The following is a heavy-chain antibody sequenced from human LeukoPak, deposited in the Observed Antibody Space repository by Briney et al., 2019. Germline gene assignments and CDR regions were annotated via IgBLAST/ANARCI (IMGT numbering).Heavy chain of an antibody. Sequence: SETLSLTCTVSGGSISSYYWSWIRQPPGEGLEWIGDVYYSGSTNYNPPLKSRVSISVDTSKNQFSLKLSSVTAADTAVYYCARDPRGYSYGYSPGYFDYWGQGTLVTVSS. CDR2: VYYSGST. CDR3: ARDPRGYSYGYSPGYFDY. J-gene: IGHJ4*02. CDR1: GGSISSYY. D-gene: IGHD5-18*01. V-gene: IGHV4-59*01.